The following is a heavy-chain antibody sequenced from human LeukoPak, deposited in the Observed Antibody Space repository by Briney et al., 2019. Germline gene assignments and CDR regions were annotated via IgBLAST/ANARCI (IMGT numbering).Heavy chain of an antibody. CDR2: INPSGGST. D-gene: IGHD3-3*01. CDR3: ARPNYGFWSGYYLSPLDP. J-gene: IGHJ5*02. Sequence: ASVKVSCKASGYTFTSYYMHWVRQAPGQGLEWMGIINPSGGSTSYAQKFQGRVTMTRDMSTSTVYMELSSLRSEDTAVYYCARPNYGFWSGYYLSPLDPWGQGTLVTVSS. V-gene: IGHV1-46*01. CDR1: GYTFTSYY.